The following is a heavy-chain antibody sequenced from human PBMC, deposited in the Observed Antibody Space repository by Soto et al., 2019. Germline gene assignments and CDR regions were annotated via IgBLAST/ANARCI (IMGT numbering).Heavy chain of an antibody. CDR1: GFTFSSHG. V-gene: IGHV3-33*01. J-gene: IGHJ4*02. D-gene: IGHD6-13*01. CDR3: ARVFKPIAAAWPFDY. Sequence: GGSLRLSCAASGFTFSSHGMHWVRQAPGKGLEWVAVIWYDGSNKYYADSVKGRFTISRDNSKNTLYLQMNSLRAEDTAVYYWARVFKPIAAAWPFDYWGQGTLVTVSS. CDR2: IWYDGSNK.